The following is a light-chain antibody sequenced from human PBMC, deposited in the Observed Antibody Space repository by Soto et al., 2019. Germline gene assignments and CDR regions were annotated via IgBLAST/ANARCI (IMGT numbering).Light chain of an antibody. J-gene: IGLJ1*01. CDR3: SSYADSNTYV. Sequence: QSVLTQPPSASGSPGQSVTISCTGTSSDVGRYNYVSWYQHHPGKAPKLIIYDVSQRPSGVPDRFSGSKSGNTASLTVSGLQAEDEAEYYCSSYADSNTYVFGTGTKVTVL. CDR2: DVS. V-gene: IGLV2-8*01. CDR1: SSDVGRYNY.